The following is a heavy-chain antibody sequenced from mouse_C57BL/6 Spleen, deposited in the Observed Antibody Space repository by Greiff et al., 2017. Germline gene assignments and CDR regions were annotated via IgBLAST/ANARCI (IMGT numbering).Heavy chain of an antibody. CDR1: GFNIKDDY. CDR2: IDPENGDT. J-gene: IGHJ3*01. V-gene: IGHV14-4*01. Sequence: VQLQQSGAELVRPGASVKLSCTASGFNIKDDYMHWVKQRPEQGLEWIGWIDPENGDTEYASKFQGKATITADTSSNTAYLQLSSLTSGDTAVYYCLQLRPFAYWGQGTLVTVSA. CDR3: LQLRPFAY. D-gene: IGHD3-2*02.